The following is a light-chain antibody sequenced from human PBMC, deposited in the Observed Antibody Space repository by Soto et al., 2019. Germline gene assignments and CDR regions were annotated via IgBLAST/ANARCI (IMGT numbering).Light chain of an antibody. CDR1: QSISEF. CDR3: QQRSKWPVT. CDR2: DAS. V-gene: IGKV3-11*01. Sequence: VVLTQPPATLSLSPGERATLSCRASQSISEFLAWYQQKPGQAPRLLIYDASNRATGTPARFSGSGSGTDFTLTISSLEAEDFALYYCQQRSKWPVTFGGGTKVDIK. J-gene: IGKJ4*01.